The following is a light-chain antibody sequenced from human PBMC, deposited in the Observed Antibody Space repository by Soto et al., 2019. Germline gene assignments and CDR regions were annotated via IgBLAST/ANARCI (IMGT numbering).Light chain of an antibody. V-gene: IGKV3-15*01. J-gene: IGKJ5*01. Sequence: EIVLTHSPGTLSLTPGERASLSCRASQSVSSNLAWYQQKPGQAPRLLIYGASTRATGIPARFSGSGSGTEFTLTISSLQSEDFAVYYCQQYSKGPPITFGQGTRLEIK. CDR3: QQYSKGPPIT. CDR2: GAS. CDR1: QSVSSN.